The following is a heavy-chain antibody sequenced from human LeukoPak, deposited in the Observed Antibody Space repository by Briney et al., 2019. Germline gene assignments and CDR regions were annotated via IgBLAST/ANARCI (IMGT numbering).Heavy chain of an antibody. Sequence: KAGESLKISCQGSGYSFPSYWIGWVRQMPGKGLEWMGIIYPGDSETITRDSPSFQGQVTISVDKSISTAFLQWSSLKASDTAMYYCAKSSPRGYGAFDIWGQGTMVTVSS. D-gene: IGHD2-15*01. V-gene: IGHV5-51*01. J-gene: IGHJ3*02. CDR1: GYSFPSYW. CDR2: IYPGDSETIT. CDR3: AKSSPRGYGAFDI.